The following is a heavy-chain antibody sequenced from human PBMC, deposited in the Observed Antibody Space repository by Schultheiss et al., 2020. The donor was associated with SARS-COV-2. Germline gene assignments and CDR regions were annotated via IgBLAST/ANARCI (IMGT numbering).Heavy chain of an antibody. V-gene: IGHV4-34*01. CDR2: INHSGST. CDR1: GGSISTSDYY. D-gene: IGHD6-13*01. Sequence: SETLSLTCTVSGGSISTSDYYWSWIRQPPGKGLGWIGEINHSGSTNYNPSLKSRVTISVDTSKNQFSLKLSSVTAADTAVYYCARGAWVNSSSWSYYYYGMDVWGQGTTVTVSS. CDR3: ARGAWVNSSSWSYYYYGMDV. J-gene: IGHJ6*02.